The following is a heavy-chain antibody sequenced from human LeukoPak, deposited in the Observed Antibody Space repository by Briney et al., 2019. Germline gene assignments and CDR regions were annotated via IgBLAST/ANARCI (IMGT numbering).Heavy chain of an antibody. CDR1: GGSISSYY. CDR2: IYTSGST. V-gene: IGHV4-4*07. Sequence: KASETLSLTCTVSGGSISSYYWSWIRQPAGKGLEWIGRIYTSGSTNYNPSLKSRVTMSVDTSKNQFSLKLSSVTAADTAVYYCARVRYYYDSSGYYQGLFFGYWGQGTLVTVSS. CDR3: ARVRYYYDSSGYYQGLFFGY. J-gene: IGHJ4*02. D-gene: IGHD3-22*01.